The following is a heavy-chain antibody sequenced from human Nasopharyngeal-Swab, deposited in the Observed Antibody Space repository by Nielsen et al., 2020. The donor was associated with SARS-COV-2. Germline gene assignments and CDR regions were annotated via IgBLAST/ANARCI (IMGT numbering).Heavy chain of an antibody. CDR3: ALGYSYGYRYFDY. V-gene: IGHV1-69*13. J-gene: IGHJ4*02. Sequence: SVKVSCKASGCRFRSYAISWVRQDPGEGPDYMGGIIPIFGTPNYAQKCQGRVTITADESTSTAYMELSSLISEDTAVYYCALGYSYGYRYFDYWGQGTLVTVSS. CDR1: GCRFRSYA. CDR2: IIPIFGTP. D-gene: IGHD5-18*01.